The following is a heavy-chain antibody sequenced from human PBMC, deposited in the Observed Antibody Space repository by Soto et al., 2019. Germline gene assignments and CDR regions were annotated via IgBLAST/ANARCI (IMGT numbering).Heavy chain of an antibody. CDR1: GYTFTGYY. V-gene: IGHV1-2*04. D-gene: IGHD2-15*01. CDR3: ARDSRYCSGGSCKASYMDV. J-gene: IGHJ6*03. CDR2: INPNSGGT. Sequence: ASVKVSCKASGYTFTGYYMHWVRQAPGQGLEWMGWINPNSGGTNYAQKFQGWVTMTRDTSISTAYMELSRLRSDDTAVYYCARDSRYCSGGSCKASYMDVWGKGTTVTVSS.